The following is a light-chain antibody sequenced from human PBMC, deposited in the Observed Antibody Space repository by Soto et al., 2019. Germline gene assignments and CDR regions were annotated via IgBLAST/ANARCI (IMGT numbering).Light chain of an antibody. CDR1: QSVTNNY. Sequence: EVVLTQSPGTLSLSPGERATLSCRASQSVTNNYLAWYQQRPGQAPRRLIFGSSDRATGIADRFSGSGSGKDFTLTIRRLEPEDFAVYFCHQYFSSPPYPFGQGTKLEIK. V-gene: IGKV3-20*01. CDR3: HQYFSSPPYP. CDR2: GSS. J-gene: IGKJ2*01.